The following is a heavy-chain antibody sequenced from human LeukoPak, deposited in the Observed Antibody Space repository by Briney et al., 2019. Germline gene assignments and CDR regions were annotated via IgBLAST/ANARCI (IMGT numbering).Heavy chain of an antibody. CDR1: GGSISSSRYY. D-gene: IGHD2-15*01. J-gene: IGHJ4*02. Sequence: SETLSLTCTVSGGSISSSRYYWGWIRQPPGQGLEWIGSIFYTGSSFYNPSLKSRVRIFVDTSKNQFSLRLSTVTAADTTIYYCARLFSVAATDVFDYWGQGTLVTVSS. CDR3: ARLFSVAATDVFDY. V-gene: IGHV4-39*01. CDR2: IFYTGSS.